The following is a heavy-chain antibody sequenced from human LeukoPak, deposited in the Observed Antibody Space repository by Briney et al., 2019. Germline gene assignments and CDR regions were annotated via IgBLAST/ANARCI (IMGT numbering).Heavy chain of an antibody. D-gene: IGHD3-22*01. CDR1: GLTFADYT. CDR3: ARHVVALGFDY. V-gene: IGHV3-43*01. CDR2: ISRNGVAT. Sequence: GGSLRLSCAASGLTFADYTMHWVRQAPGKGLEWVSLISRNGVATKYADSVRGRFTISRDNSKDSLYLQMNSLRAEDTAVYYCARHVVALGFDYWGQGTLVTVSS. J-gene: IGHJ4*02.